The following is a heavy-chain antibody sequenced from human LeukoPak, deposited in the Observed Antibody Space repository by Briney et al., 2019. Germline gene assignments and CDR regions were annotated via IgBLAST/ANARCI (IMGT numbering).Heavy chain of an antibody. CDR2: ISAYNGNT. J-gene: IGHJ4*02. D-gene: IGHD3-9*01. CDR1: GYTFTSYG. Sequence: GASVKVSCKASGYTFTSYGISWVRQAPGQGLEWMGWISAYNGNTNYAQKLQGRVTMTTDTSTSTAYMELRSLRSDDTAVYYCARVLRYDGADYDILTGLDYWGQGTLVTVSS. CDR3: ARVLRYDGADYDILTGLDY. V-gene: IGHV1-18*01.